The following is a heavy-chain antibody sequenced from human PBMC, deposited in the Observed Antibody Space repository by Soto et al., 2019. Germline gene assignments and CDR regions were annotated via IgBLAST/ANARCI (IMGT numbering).Heavy chain of an antibody. D-gene: IGHD3-10*01. CDR1: GGSISSSNW. Sequence: QVQLQESVPGLVKPSGTLSLTCAVSGGSISSSNWWSWVRQPPGKGLEWIGEIYHSGSTNYKPSLKSRVTISVDKSQNQFSLKLSSVTAADTAVYYCARGQGTRENWFDPWGQGTLVTVSS. V-gene: IGHV4-4*02. CDR3: ARGQGTRENWFDP. CDR2: IYHSGST. J-gene: IGHJ5*02.